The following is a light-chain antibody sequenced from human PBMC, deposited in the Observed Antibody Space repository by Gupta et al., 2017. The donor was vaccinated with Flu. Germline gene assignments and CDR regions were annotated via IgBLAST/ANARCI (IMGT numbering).Light chain of an antibody. Sequence: TVRTTGQGDSIGKCDEICYQQKPGQAPALIIYDNNIRRSGTPARVSGSSSGNTAAVTITGAQAEEEAAYYCNSPDSTDNNKGVFGGGTKLTVL. CDR1: SIGKCD. J-gene: IGLJ3*02. V-gene: IGLV3-19*01. CDR3: NSPDSTDNNKGV. CDR2: DNN.